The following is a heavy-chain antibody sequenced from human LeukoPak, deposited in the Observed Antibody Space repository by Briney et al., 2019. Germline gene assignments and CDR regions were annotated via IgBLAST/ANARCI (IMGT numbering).Heavy chain of an antibody. Sequence: ASMKVSCKASGYTFTGYYMHWVRRAPGQGFEWMGWINPNSGGTNYAQKFQGWVTMTRDTSISTAYMELSRLRSDDTAVYYCARGGDYYDSSGPLDYWGQGTLVTVSS. CDR3: ARGGDYYDSSGPLDY. D-gene: IGHD3-22*01. J-gene: IGHJ4*02. CDR2: INPNSGGT. V-gene: IGHV1-2*04. CDR1: GYTFTGYY.